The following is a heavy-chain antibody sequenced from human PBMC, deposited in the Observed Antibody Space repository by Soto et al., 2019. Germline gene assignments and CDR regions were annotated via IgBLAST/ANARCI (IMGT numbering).Heavy chain of an antibody. CDR3: ARYRFYYDFWSGYWYYFDY. Sequence: PSVKVSCKASGYTFTSYGISWVRQAPGQGLEWMGWISAYNGNTNYAQKLQGRVTMTTDTSTSTAYMELRSLRSDDTAVYYCARYRFYYDFWSGYWYYFDYWGQGTLVTVSS. D-gene: IGHD3-3*01. CDR1: GYTFTSYG. CDR2: ISAYNGNT. V-gene: IGHV1-18*04. J-gene: IGHJ4*02.